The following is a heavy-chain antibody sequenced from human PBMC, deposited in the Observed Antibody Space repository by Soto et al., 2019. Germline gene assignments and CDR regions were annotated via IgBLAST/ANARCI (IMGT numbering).Heavy chain of an antibody. CDR1: GGSISSSSYY. CDR2: IYYSGST. D-gene: IGHD6-13*01. V-gene: IGHV4-39*02. Sequence: QLQLQESGPGLVKPSETLSLTCTVSGGSISSSSYYWGWIRQPPGKGLEWIGSIYYSGSTYYNPSLKSRVTISVDTSKHQFSLKLSSVTAADTAVYYCARETYSSSWYDPFDPWGQGTLVTVSS. J-gene: IGHJ5*02. CDR3: ARETYSSSWYDPFDP.